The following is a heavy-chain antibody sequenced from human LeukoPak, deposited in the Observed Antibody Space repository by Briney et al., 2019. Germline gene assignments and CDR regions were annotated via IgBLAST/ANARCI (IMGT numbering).Heavy chain of an antibody. CDR1: GFTFSTYA. V-gene: IGHV3-23*01. CDR2: IRPDGDRT. D-gene: IGHD6-19*01. CDR3: AREQSGTRGWYTVDY. J-gene: IGHJ4*02. Sequence: GGSLRLSCAASGFTFSTYAITWVRQGPGKGLEWVSAIRPDGDRTYYANSVRGRLTIYRDNSKDTMYLQINGLRVEDTAVYYCAREQSGTRGWYTVDYWGQGTLVTVSS.